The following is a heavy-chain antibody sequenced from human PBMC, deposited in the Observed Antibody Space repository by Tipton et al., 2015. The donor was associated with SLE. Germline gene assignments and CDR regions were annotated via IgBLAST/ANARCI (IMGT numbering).Heavy chain of an antibody. Sequence: TLSLTCAVYGGSFSGYYWSWIRQPPGKGLEWIGEINHSGSTNYNPSLKSRVTISVDTSKNQFSLKLSSVTAADTAVYYCARGHTAMVGSLYYYGMDVWGQRTTGTVSS. CDR2: INHSGST. D-gene: IGHD5-18*01. CDR3: ARGHTAMVGSLYYYGMDV. V-gene: IGHV4-34*01. J-gene: IGHJ6*02. CDR1: GGSFSGYY.